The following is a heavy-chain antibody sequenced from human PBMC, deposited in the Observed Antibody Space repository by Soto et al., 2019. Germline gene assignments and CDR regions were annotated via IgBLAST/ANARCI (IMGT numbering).Heavy chain of an antibody. Sequence: QVQLQQWGAGLLKPSETLSLTCAVYGGSFSGYYWSWIRQPPGKGLEWIGEINHSGSTNYNPSLRRRLTISVRTSKNQFSLKLSSVTAADTAVYYCARGRIVVVPAAKHNWFDPWGQGTLVTVSS. CDR3: ARGRIVVVPAAKHNWFDP. V-gene: IGHV4-34*01. CDR2: INHSGST. CDR1: GGSFSGYY. D-gene: IGHD2-2*01. J-gene: IGHJ5*02.